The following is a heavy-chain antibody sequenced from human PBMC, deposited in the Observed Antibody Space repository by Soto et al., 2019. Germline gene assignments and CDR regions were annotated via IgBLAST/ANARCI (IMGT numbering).Heavy chain of an antibody. J-gene: IGHJ4*02. CDR1: GGTFSSYT. V-gene: IGHV1-69*02. Sequence: QVQLVQSGAEVKKPGSSVKVSCKASGGTFSSYTISWVRQAPGQGLEWMGRIIPILGIANYAQKFQGRVTITADKSTITAYMELSSVRSEGTAVYCCAPGGGDCYNLGYWGQGTLVTVSS. D-gene: IGHD2-21*01. CDR3: APGGGDCYNLGY. CDR2: IIPILGIA.